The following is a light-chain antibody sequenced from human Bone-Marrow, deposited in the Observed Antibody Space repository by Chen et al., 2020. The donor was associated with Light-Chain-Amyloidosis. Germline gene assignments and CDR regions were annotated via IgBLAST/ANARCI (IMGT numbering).Light chain of an antibody. J-gene: IGKJ4*01. CDR2: GSS. CDR1: QTISSNY. Sequence: EIVLTQSPGTLSLSSGEGANISCRASQTISSNYLTWYQQKFGQAPRLLIYGSSSRATGIPDRFTGSGSGTDFTLTINRLEPEDFEMYYCQQYGTSPLTFGGGTKVEIK. V-gene: IGKV3-20*01. CDR3: QQYGTSPLT.